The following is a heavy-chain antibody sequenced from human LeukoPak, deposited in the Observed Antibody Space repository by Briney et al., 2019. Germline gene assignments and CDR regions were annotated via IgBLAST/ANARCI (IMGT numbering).Heavy chain of an antibody. J-gene: IGHJ5*02. CDR1: GFTFNRYW. V-gene: IGHV3-7*01. D-gene: IGHD3-10*01. Sequence: GGSLRLSCVASGFTFNRYWMNWVRQAPGKGLAWVANIKQDGSEKYYVDSVKGRFTVSRDNAKNSVYLQMNSLRAEDTAVYYCARAKGYYGSGTYSNPDWFDPWGQGTLVTVSS. CDR2: IKQDGSEK. CDR3: ARAKGYYGSGTYSNPDWFDP.